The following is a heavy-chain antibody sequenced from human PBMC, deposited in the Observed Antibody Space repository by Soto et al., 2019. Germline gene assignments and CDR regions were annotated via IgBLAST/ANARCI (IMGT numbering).Heavy chain of an antibody. V-gene: IGHV4-34*01. CDR1: GGSFSGYY. CDR2: INHSGST. D-gene: IGHD3-22*01. Sequence: SETLSLTCAVYGGSFSGYYWSWIRQPPGKGLEWIGEINHSGSTNYNPSLKSRVTISVDTSKNQFSLKLSSVTAADTAVYYCASLLRGYDSMGYFDCWGQGTLVTVSS. J-gene: IGHJ4*02. CDR3: ASLLRGYDSMGYFDC.